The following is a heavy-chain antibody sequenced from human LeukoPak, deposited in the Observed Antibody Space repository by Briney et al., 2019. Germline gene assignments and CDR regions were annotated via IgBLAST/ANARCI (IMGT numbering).Heavy chain of an antibody. CDR1: AFTFSSNC. CDR2: LNSDGTGT. Sequence: SGVSLRLSCAASAFTFSSNCMHWVRQAPGQGLVWVSRLNSDGTGTTYADSVEGRFTISRDNAKNTLVLQMNSLRDEGTAIYYCIRTLIVATSPYMDVWGKGTTVTVSS. CDR3: IRTLIVATSPYMDV. V-gene: IGHV3-74*01. D-gene: IGHD5-12*01. J-gene: IGHJ6*03.